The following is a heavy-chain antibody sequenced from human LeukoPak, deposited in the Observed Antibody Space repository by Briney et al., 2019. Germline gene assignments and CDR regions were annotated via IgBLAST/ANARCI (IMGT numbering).Heavy chain of an antibody. CDR3: ARHNIASDGARLFDF. Sequence: PSETLSLTCSVSGDSVSSNYWAWLRQPPGKGPEWVGYIYHSGYAKYNPSFKSRVTMSADTSKSQFSLQLTSVTAADTAVYYCARHNIASDGARLFDFWGRGTLVAVSS. J-gene: IGHJ4*02. CDR2: IYHSGYA. CDR1: GDSVSSNY. V-gene: IGHV4-59*08. D-gene: IGHD4-17*01.